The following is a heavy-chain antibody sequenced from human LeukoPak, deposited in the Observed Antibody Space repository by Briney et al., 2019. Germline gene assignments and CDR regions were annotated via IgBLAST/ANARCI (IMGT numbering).Heavy chain of an antibody. CDR1: GFTFSSYE. CDR3: ASISYYYGSGSREYYFDY. CDR2: ISSSGSTI. D-gene: IGHD3-10*01. J-gene: IGHJ4*02. V-gene: IGHV3-48*03. Sequence: RGSLRLSCAASGFTFSSYEMNWVRQAPGKGLEWVSYISSSGSTIYYADSVKGRFTISRDNAKNTLYLQMNSLRAEDTAVYYCASISYYYGSGSREYYFDYWGQGTLVTVSS.